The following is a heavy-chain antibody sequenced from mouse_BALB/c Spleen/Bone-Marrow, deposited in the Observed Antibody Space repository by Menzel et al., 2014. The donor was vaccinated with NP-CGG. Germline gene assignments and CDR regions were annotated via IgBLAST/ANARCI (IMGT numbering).Heavy chain of an antibody. CDR3: TGGNYPYYFDY. J-gene: IGHJ2*01. CDR2: IYPSNNYT. V-gene: IGHV1-69*02. CDR1: GYTFTSYW. D-gene: IGHD2-1*01. Sequence: VQLQHSGAELVRPGASVKLSCKASGYTFTSYWINWVKQRPGQGLEWIGNIYPSNNYTNYNQKFKDKATLTVDKSSSTAYIQLSSTTSEASAVYYCTGGNYPYYFDYWGQGTTLTVSS.